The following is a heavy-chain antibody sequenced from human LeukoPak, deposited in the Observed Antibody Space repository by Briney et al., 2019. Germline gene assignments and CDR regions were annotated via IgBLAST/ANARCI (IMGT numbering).Heavy chain of an antibody. V-gene: IGHV1-24*01. CDR2: FDPEDGET. J-gene: IGHJ3*02. Sequence: SVSLLQTVSRYTHTELSFPWVRQAPGKGLEWMGGFDPEDGETIYAQKFQGRVTMTEDTSTDTAYMELSSLRSEDTAVYYCATVEEGEGGAFDIWGQVIMVTVSS. D-gene: IGHD1-26*01. CDR3: ATVEEGEGGAFDI. CDR1: RYTHTELS.